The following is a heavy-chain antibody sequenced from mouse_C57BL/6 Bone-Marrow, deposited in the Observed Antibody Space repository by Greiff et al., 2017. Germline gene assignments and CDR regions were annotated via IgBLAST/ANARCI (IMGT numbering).Heavy chain of an antibody. V-gene: IGHV1-69*01. CDR2: IDPSDSYT. Sequence: VQLQQPGAELVMPGASVKLSCKASGYTFTSYWMHWVKQRPGQGLEWIGEIDPSDSYTNYNQKFKGKSTLTVDKSSSTAYMQLSSLTSEDSAVYYCAREGSTTGAMDYWGQGTSVTVSS. CDR1: GYTFTSYW. D-gene: IGHD1-1*01. J-gene: IGHJ4*01. CDR3: AREGSTTGAMDY.